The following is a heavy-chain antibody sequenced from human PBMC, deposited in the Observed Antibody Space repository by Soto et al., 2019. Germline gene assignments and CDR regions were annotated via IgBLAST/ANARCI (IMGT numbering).Heavy chain of an antibody. Sequence: SVKVSCKASGGTFSSYTISWVRQAPGQGLEWMGRIIPILGIANYAQKFQGRVTITADKSTSTAYMELSSLRSEDTAVYYCARGNCSSTSCYYYGMDVWGQGTTVTAP. D-gene: IGHD2-2*01. CDR1: GGTFSSYT. CDR2: IIPILGIA. CDR3: ARGNCSSTSCYYYGMDV. V-gene: IGHV1-69*02. J-gene: IGHJ6*02.